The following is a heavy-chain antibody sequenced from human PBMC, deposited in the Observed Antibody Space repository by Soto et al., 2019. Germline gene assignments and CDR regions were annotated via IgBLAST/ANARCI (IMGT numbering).Heavy chain of an antibody. Sequence: GSLRLSCRTSGLTFRTYLMSWVRQAPGKGLEWVANIKTDGSEEYYADSVEGRFTTSRDNTKNSLYPQMNSLRADDTAMYYCATYHDSNVGATPYGAFDIWGQGTMVTVSS. J-gene: IGHJ3*02. CDR2: IKTDGSEE. CDR3: ATYHDSNVGATPYGAFDI. V-gene: IGHV3-7*01. D-gene: IGHD1-26*01. CDR1: GLTFRTYL.